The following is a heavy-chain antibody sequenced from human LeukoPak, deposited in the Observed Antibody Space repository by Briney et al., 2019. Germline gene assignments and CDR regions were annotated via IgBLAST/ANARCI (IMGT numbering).Heavy chain of an antibody. Sequence: GASVKVSCKASGYTFTGYYIHWLRQAPGQGLEWMGWINPNSDVTYYAQKFQGRVTMTRDTSISTAYMGLSSLRSDDTAVYYCARDSGEYFYDSSGYYYKYWGQGTLVTVSS. D-gene: IGHD3-22*01. CDR2: INPNSDVT. CDR3: ARDSGEYFYDSSGYYYKY. V-gene: IGHV1-2*02. CDR1: GYTFTGYY. J-gene: IGHJ1*01.